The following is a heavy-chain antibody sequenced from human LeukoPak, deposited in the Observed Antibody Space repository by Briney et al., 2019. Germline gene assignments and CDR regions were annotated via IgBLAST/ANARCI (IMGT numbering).Heavy chain of an antibody. CDR1: GLTLSGYE. D-gene: IGHD6-19*01. CDR3: AKDHLPGIVVADRDY. V-gene: IGHV3-48*03. Sequence: GGSLRLSCAASGLTLSGYEMSWVRQAPGKGLEWISYISSSGTTIYYADSVKGRFTISRDNSKNTLYLQINSLKAEDTAVYYCAKDHLPGIVVADRDYWGQGTLVTVSS. CDR2: ISSSGTTI. J-gene: IGHJ4*02.